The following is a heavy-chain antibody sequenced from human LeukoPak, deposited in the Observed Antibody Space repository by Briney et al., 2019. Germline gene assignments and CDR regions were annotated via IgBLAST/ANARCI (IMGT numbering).Heavy chain of an antibody. Sequence: GGSLRLSCAASGFTVSSNYMSWVRQAPGKGLEWVSVIYSGGSTYYADSVKGRFTISRDNSKNTLYLQMNSLRAEDTAVYYCASGIAAAGPYYFDYWGQGTLVTVSS. CDR3: ASGIAAAGPYYFDY. J-gene: IGHJ4*02. CDR2: IYSGGST. V-gene: IGHV3-53*01. CDR1: GFTVSSNY. D-gene: IGHD6-13*01.